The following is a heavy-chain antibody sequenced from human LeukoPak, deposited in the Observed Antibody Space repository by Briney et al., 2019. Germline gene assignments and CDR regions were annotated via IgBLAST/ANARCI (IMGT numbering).Heavy chain of an antibody. CDR1: GGSISSGSYY. D-gene: IGHD6-13*01. Sequence: PSQTLSLTCTVSGGSISSGSYYWSWIRQPAGKGLEWIGRIYTSGSTNYNPSLKSRVTISVDTSKNQFSLKLSSVTAADTAVYYCARDALIAAFDYWGQGTLVTVSS. V-gene: IGHV4-61*02. CDR3: ARDALIAAFDY. J-gene: IGHJ4*02. CDR2: IYTSGST.